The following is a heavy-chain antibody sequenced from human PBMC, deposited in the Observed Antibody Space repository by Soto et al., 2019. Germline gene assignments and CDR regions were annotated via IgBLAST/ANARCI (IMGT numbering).Heavy chain of an antibody. CDR1: GFTFSNYG. J-gene: IGHJ6*02. CDR2: IWFDGTDK. CDR3: ARPTTGFMDV. Sequence: XGSLRLSCAASGFTFSNYGMHWVRQGPGKGLEWVAVIWFDGTDKYYADSVKGRFTISRDNSKNTLYLQMSSLRAEDTAVYYCARPTTGFMDVWGRGTAVTVSS. D-gene: IGHD4-17*01. V-gene: IGHV3-33*01.